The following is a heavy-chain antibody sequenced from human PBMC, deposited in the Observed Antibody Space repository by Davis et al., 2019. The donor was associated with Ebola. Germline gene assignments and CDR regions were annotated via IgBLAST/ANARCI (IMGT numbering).Heavy chain of an antibody. D-gene: IGHD2-15*01. J-gene: IGHJ4*02. CDR1: GFTFSSYG. CDR3: AKDNVVVTTTRGFWDY. Sequence: GESLKISCAASGFTFSSYGMHWVRQAPGKGLEWVAFIRYDGSNKYYADSVKGRFTISRDNSKNTLYLQMNSLRADDTAVYYCAKDNVVVTTTRGFWDYWGQGTLVTVSS. CDR2: IRYDGSNK. V-gene: IGHV3-30*02.